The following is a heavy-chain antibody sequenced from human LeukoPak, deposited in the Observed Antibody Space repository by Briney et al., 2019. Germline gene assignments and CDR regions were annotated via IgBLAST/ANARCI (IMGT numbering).Heavy chain of an antibody. D-gene: IGHD3-22*01. Sequence: GGSLRLSCAASGFTVSSNYMSWVRQAPGKGLEWVSVIYSGGSTYYADSVKGRFTIFRDNSKNTLYLQMNSLRAEDTAVYYCARDGYDSSGYYCNWGQGTLVTVSS. CDR3: ARDGYDSSGYYCN. CDR1: GFTVSSNY. CDR2: IYSGGST. J-gene: IGHJ4*02. V-gene: IGHV3-53*01.